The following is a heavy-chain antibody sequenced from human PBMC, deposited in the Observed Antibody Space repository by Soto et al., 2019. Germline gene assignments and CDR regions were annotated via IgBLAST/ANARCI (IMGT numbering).Heavy chain of an antibody. V-gene: IGHV5-51*01. D-gene: IGHD2-15*01. CDR3: ARRGRRDCSGGSCYHFDY. J-gene: IGHJ4*02. CDR1: GYSFTSYW. CDR2: IYPGDSDT. Sequence: GESLKISCKGSGYSFTSYWIGWVRQMPGKGLEWMGIIYPGDSDTRYSPSFQGQVTISADKSISTAYLQWSSPKASDTAMYYCARRGRRDCSGGSCYHFDYWGQGTLVTVSS.